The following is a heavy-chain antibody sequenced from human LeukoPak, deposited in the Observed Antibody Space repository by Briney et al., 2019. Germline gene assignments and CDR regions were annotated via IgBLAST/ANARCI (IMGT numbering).Heavy chain of an antibody. D-gene: IGHD3-10*01. Sequence: SETLSLTCTVSGYSISSGYYWGWIRQLPGKGLEWIGSIYHSGSTYYNPSLKSRVTISVDTSKNQFSLKLSSVTAADTAVYYCASRELLLPPVYWGQGTLVTVSS. CDR3: ASRELLLPPVY. V-gene: IGHV4-38-2*02. J-gene: IGHJ4*02. CDR2: IYHSGST. CDR1: GYSISSGYY.